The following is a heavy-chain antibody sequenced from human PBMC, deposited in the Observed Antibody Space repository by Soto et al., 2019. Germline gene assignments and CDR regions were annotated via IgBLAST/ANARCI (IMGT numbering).Heavy chain of an antibody. CDR3: ARERGGYGLFDS. CDR1: GGSISSGGHS. Sequence: SETLSLTCAVSGGSISSGGHSWSWIRQSPGKGLEWIGDIYHSASTYYNPSLRSRVTISIDRSNDQFSLNLKSVTAADTAVYYCARERGGYGLFDSWGQGTLVTVSS. V-gene: IGHV4-30-2*06. CDR2: IYHSAST. J-gene: IGHJ4*02. D-gene: IGHD5-18*01.